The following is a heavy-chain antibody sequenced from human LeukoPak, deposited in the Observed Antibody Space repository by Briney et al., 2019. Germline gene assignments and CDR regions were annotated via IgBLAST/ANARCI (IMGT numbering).Heavy chain of an antibody. CDR3: VVLMVYAIDNWFDP. V-gene: IGHV4-34*01. J-gene: IGHJ5*02. D-gene: IGHD2-8*01. Sequence: PSETLSLTCAVYGGSFSGYYWSWIRQPPGKGLEWIGEINHSGSTNYNPSLKSRVTISVDTSKNQFSLKLSSVTAADTAVYYCVVLMVYAIDNWFDPWGQGTLVTVSS. CDR1: GGSFSGYY. CDR2: INHSGST.